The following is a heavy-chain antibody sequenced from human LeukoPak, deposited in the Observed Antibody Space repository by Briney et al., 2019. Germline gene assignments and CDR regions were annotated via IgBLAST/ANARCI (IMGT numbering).Heavy chain of an antibody. CDR2: IQSKTDGGTT. V-gene: IGHV3-15*01. CDR3: ATLTVRGVINI. J-gene: IGHJ4*02. Sequence: GGSLRLSCAASGFTFSNTWMNWVRQAPGKGLEWVGRIQSKTDGGTTEYAAPVKGRFTISRDDSKTTLYLQMNSLKTEDTAVYYRATLTVRGVINIWGQGTLVTASS. D-gene: IGHD3-10*01. CDR1: GFTFSNTW.